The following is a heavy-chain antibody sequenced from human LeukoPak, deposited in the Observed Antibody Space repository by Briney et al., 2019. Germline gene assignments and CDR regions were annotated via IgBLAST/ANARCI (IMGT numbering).Heavy chain of an antibody. V-gene: IGHV3-21*01. CDR2: ISSSSSYI. J-gene: IGHJ6*01. Sequence: GGSLRLSCADAVVTLCVSNRCSSSQAPGKGLEWVSSISSSSSYIYYADSVKGRSTISRDNAKNSLYLQMNSLRAEDTAVYYFATTEQDIFLRVLLDVIAGWGQGTTVTVSS. CDR3: ATTEQDIFLRVLLDVIAG. CDR1: VVTLCVSN. D-gene: IGHD2/OR15-2a*01.